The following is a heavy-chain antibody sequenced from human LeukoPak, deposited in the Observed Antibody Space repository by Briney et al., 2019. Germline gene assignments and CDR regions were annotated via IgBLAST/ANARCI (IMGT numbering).Heavy chain of an antibody. Sequence: SETLSLTCTVSGGSISSRSYYWGWIRQPPGKGLEWIGSIYHSGSTYYNPSLKSRVTISVDTPKNQFSLKLSSVTAADTAVYYCARGDYDTSGYYYYYYGMDVWGQGTTVTVSS. CDR3: ARGDYDTSGYYYYYYGMDV. CDR2: IYHSGST. V-gene: IGHV4-39*01. D-gene: IGHD3-22*01. J-gene: IGHJ6*02. CDR1: GGSISSRSYY.